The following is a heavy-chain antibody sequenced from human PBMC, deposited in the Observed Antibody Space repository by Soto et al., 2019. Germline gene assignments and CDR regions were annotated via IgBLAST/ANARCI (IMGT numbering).Heavy chain of an antibody. CDR1: GYTFTSYD. CDR3: AGVFRKNWNYWGGVNWFDP. J-gene: IGHJ5*02. CDR2: MNPNSGNT. V-gene: IGHV1-8*01. Sequence: QVQLVQSGAEVKKPGASVKVSCKASGYTFTSYDINWVRQATGQGLEWMGWMNPNSGNTGYAQKFQGRVTMTRNTSINTAYRELSSLRCEGTAVYYGAGVFRKNWNYWGGVNWFDPWGQGTLVTVSS. D-gene: IGHD1-7*01.